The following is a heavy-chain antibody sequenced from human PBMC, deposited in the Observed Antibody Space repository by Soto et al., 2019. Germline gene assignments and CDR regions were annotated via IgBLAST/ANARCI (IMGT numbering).Heavy chain of an antibody. CDR1: GFSVNSHY. Sequence: GGSLRLSCAASGFSVNSHYMSWVRQTPGKGLEWLSIIYGGGGSYHAESVKGRFTISKDSSQNTLYLQMNTLRVEDTAVYFCARGFTYGYVADWGQGSVVT. D-gene: IGHD4-17*01. CDR3: ARGFTYGYVAD. CDR2: IYGGGGS. V-gene: IGHV3-53*01. J-gene: IGHJ4*02.